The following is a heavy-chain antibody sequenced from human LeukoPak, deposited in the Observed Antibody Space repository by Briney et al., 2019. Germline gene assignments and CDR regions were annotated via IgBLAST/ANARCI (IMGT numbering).Heavy chain of an antibody. CDR2: ISSSSNFI. J-gene: IGHJ3*02. CDR3: ARIPYSSSSGAFDI. V-gene: IGHV3-21*01. Sequence: SGGSLRLSCAASGSAFSTSGMNWVRQAPGKGLEGVSYISSSSNFISYGDSMRGRFTISRDNAQNSLYLQMNSLRAEDTAVYYCARIPYSSSSGAFDIWGQGTMVTVSS. CDR1: GSAFSTSG. D-gene: IGHD6-13*01.